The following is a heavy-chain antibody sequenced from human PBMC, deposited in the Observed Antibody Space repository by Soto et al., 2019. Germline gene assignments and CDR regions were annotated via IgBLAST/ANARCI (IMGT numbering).Heavy chain of an antibody. CDR2: IWDDGSNQ. Sequence: GGSLRLSCAASGFTFSTHAMHWVRQAPGKGLEWVAMIWDDGSNQYHADSVKGRFTIFRDNSKNTVYLQMNSLRGEDTAVYYCARDPPSSGWSFDYWGQGTLVTVSS. V-gene: IGHV3-33*01. CDR3: ARDPPSSGWSFDY. D-gene: IGHD6-19*01. CDR1: GFTFSTHA. J-gene: IGHJ4*02.